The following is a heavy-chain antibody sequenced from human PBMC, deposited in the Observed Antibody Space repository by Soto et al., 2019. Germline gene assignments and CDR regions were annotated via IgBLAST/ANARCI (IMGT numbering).Heavy chain of an antibody. CDR3: ARDSYSVVRGVISYYYYYGMVV. D-gene: IGHD3-10*01. Sequence: SETLSLTCTVSGGSISSYYWSWIRQPPGKGLEWIGYIYYSGSTNYNPSLKSRVTISVDTSKNQFSLKLSSVTAADTAVYYCARDSYSVVRGVISYYYYYGMVVWGQGTTVTVSS. V-gene: IGHV4-59*01. J-gene: IGHJ6*02. CDR1: GGSISSYY. CDR2: IYYSGST.